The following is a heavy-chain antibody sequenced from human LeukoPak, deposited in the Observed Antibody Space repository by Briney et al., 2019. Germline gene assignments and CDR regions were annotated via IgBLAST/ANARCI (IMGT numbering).Heavy chain of an antibody. V-gene: IGHV3-30*03. CDR3: ARSYCGGECYSPEAFDI. J-gene: IGHJ3*02. Sequence: GGSLRLSCAASGFTFSSYGMHWVRQAPGKGLEWVAVISYDGSNKYYADSVKGRFTISRDNSKNTLYLQMNSLRTEDTAVYYCARSYCGGECYSPEAFDIWGQGTMVTVSS. D-gene: IGHD2-21*01. CDR1: GFTFSSYG. CDR2: ISYDGSNK.